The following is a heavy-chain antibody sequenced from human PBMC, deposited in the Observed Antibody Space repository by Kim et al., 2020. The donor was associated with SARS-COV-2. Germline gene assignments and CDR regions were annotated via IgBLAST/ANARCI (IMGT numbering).Heavy chain of an antibody. CDR3: ASFPGIAAAGTDY. V-gene: IGHV3-66*02. D-gene: IGHD6-13*01. J-gene: IGHJ4*02. CDR1: GFTVSSNY. CDR2: IYSGGST. Sequence: GGSLRLSCAASGFTVSSNYMSWVRQAPGKGLEWVSVIYSGGSTYYADSVKGRFTISRDNSKNTLYLQMNSLRAEDTAVYYCASFPGIAAAGTDYWGQGTLVTVSS.